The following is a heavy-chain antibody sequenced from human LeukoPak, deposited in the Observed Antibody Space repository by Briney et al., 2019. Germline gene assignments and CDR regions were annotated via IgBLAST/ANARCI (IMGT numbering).Heavy chain of an antibody. J-gene: IGHJ4*02. CDR3: ARARSGWRFDY. V-gene: IGHV4-59*01. D-gene: IGHD6-19*01. Sequence: SETLSLTCTVSGGSISSYYWSWIRQPPGQGLEGIGYIYYSGSTNYNPSLKSRVTISVDTSKTQFSLKVTSVTAADTAVYYCARARSGWRFDYWGQGTLVTVSS. CDR1: GGSISSYY. CDR2: IYYSGST.